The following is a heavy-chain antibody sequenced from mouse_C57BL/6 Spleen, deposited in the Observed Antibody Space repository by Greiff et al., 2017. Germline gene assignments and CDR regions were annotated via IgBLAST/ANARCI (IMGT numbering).Heavy chain of an antibody. CDR2: INPNNGGT. CDR3: ARSGSNYDFDY. Sequence: VQLQQSGPELVKPGASVKISCKASGYTFTDYYMNWVKQSHGKSLEWIGDINPNNGGTSYNQKFKGKATLTVDKSSSKAYMELRSLTSEDSAVYYCARSGSNYDFDYWGQGTTLTVSS. CDR1: GYTFTDYY. J-gene: IGHJ2*01. D-gene: IGHD2-5*01. V-gene: IGHV1-26*01.